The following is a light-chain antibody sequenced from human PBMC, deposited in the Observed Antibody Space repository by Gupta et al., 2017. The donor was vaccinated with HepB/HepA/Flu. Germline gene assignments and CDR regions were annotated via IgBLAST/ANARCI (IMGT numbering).Light chain of an antibody. CDR1: SSNIGFYNL. J-gene: IGLJ2*01. Sequence: QSALTPPASMSGSPGHSITIPCTGASSNIGFYNLVSWYQQHPGKAPKLIIYEVVKRPSGVSNRFSGPKSGNTASLTISGLQAEDEAHYYCCSYANDNVLFGGGTKV. CDR2: EVV. CDR3: CSYANDNVL. V-gene: IGLV2-23*02.